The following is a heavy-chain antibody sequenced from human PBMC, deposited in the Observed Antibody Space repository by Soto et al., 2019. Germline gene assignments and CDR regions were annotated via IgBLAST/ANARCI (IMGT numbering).Heavy chain of an antibody. CDR3: ASPAGGSDYYYMDV. V-gene: IGHV3-74*01. D-gene: IGHD3-16*01. Sequence: EVQLVESGGGLVQPGGSLRLSCAASGFTFSSYWMHWVRQAPGKGLVWVSRINSDGSSTSYADSVKGRFTISRDNAKNPLYLQMNSLSAEDTAVYYCASPAGGSDYYYMDVWGKGTTVTVSS. CDR1: GFTFSSYW. CDR2: INSDGSST. J-gene: IGHJ6*03.